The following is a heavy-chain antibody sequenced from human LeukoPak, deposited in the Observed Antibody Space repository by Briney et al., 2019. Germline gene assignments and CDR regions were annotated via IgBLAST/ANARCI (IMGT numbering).Heavy chain of an antibody. CDR2: INPNSGGT. CDR3: ARDPVSSSGRWEFDY. Sequence: ASVKVSCKASGYMFAGYYMHWVRQAPGQGLEWMGWINPNSGGTNYAQKFQGRVTMTRDTSISTAYMELSRLRSDDTAVYYCARDPVSSSGRWEFDYWGQGTLVTVSS. CDR1: GYMFAGYY. D-gene: IGHD6-19*01. J-gene: IGHJ4*02. V-gene: IGHV1-2*02.